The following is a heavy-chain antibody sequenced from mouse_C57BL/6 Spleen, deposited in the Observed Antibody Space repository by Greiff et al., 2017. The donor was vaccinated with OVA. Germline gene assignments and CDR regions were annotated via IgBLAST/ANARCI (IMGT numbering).Heavy chain of an antibody. CDR3: ARRDYEGGYYAMDY. J-gene: IGHJ4*01. Sequence: EVQLQQSGPELVKPGASVKISCKASGYSFTGYYMNWVKQSPEKSLEWIGEINPSTGGTTYNQKFKAKATLTVDKSSSTAYMQLKSLTSEDSAVYYCARRDYEGGYYAMDYWGQGTSVTVSS. V-gene: IGHV1-42*01. CDR2: INPSTGGT. D-gene: IGHD2-4*01. CDR1: GYSFTGYY.